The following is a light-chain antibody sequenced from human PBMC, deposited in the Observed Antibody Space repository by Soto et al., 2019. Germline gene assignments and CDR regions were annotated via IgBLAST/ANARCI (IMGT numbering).Light chain of an antibody. CDR1: QSVDSSH. V-gene: IGKV3-20*01. Sequence: EIVLTQSPGTLSLSPGERATLSCRASQSVDSSHLAWYQHRPGRAPRLLVYGASRRATGVPDRFSGSGSGTDFTLTINRLEPEDFAVYYCQQYDSSPRTFGQGTKVDIK. J-gene: IGKJ1*01. CDR2: GAS. CDR3: QQYDSSPRT.